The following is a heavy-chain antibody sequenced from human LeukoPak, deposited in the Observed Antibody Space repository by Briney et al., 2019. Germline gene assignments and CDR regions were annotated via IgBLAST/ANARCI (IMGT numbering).Heavy chain of an antibody. CDR1: GFTFSSYS. J-gene: IGHJ6*02. V-gene: IGHV3-30*03. Sequence: GGSLRLSCAASGFTFSSYSMNWVRQAPGKGLEWVAVISYDGSNKYYADSVKGRFTISRDNSKNTLYLQMNSLRAEDTAVYYCARDHRGSGSPMDVWGQGTTVTVSS. CDR2: ISYDGSNK. D-gene: IGHD3-10*01. CDR3: ARDHRGSGSPMDV.